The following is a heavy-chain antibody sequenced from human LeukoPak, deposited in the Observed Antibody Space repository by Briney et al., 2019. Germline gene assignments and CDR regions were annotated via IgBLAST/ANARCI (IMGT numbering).Heavy chain of an antibody. CDR1: GGSISSYY. V-gene: IGHV4-59*01. Sequence: SETLSLTCTVSGGSISSYYWSWIRQPPGKGLEWIGYIYYSGSTNYNPSLESRVTISVDTSKNQFSLKLSSVTAADTAVYYCARGLARVWFDPWGQGTLVTVSS. CDR2: IYYSGST. J-gene: IGHJ5*02. CDR3: ARGLARVWFDP.